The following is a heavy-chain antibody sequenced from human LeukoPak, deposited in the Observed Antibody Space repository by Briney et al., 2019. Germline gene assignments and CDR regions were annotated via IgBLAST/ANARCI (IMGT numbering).Heavy chain of an antibody. D-gene: IGHD3-10*01. CDR3: ARRGGSGFRIPRALDF. CDR1: GYSFSNYD. J-gene: IGHJ4*02. CDR2: MKPSTGDT. Sequence: ASVKVSCKASGYSFSNYDINWVRKATGHGLEWMGWMKPSTGDTGYAQKFQGRVSMTRNASTSTAYMELSSLTSEDTAVYYCARRGGSGFRIPRALDFWGQGTLVTVSS. V-gene: IGHV1-8*01.